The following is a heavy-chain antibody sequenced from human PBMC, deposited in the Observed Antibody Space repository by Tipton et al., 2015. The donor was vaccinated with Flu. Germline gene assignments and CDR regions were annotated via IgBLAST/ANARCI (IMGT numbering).Heavy chain of an antibody. D-gene: IGHD1-26*01. CDR1: GFSFSDYG. CDR2: LSGNGGNK. V-gene: IGHV3-23*04. CDR3: AKGAASGNVHECLDC. Sequence: VQLVQSGGGLVQPGGSLRLSCAASGFSFSDYGMNWIRQTPGKGLEWVSVLSGNGGNKYYADSVKGRFTISRDNSKNTLYLQMNSLRAEDTAVYFCAKGAASGNVHECLDCWGQGALVTVSS. J-gene: IGHJ4*02.